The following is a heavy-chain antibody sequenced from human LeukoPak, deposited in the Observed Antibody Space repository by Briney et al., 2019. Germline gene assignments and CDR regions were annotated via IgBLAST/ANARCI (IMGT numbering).Heavy chain of an antibody. CDR1: GFTFSSYG. CDR3: ATQWGYDSMGFDY. J-gene: IGHJ4*02. Sequence: GGSLRLSCAASGFTFSSYGMHWVRQAPGKGLEWVAVISYDGSNKYYADSVKGRFTISRDNSKNTLYLQMNSLRAEDTAVCYCATQWGYDSMGFDYWGQGTLVTVSS. V-gene: IGHV3-30*03. CDR2: ISYDGSNK. D-gene: IGHD5-12*01.